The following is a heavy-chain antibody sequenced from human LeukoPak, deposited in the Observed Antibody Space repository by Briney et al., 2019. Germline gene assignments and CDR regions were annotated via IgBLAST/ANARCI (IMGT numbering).Heavy chain of an antibody. J-gene: IGHJ5*02. Sequence: GESLKISCEGSGYTFTNYWIGWVRQMPGKGLEWMGIIYPGDSHSRYSPSFQGQVTISADKSISTVYLQWSSLKASDTAMYYCAYGSSGWHWFDPWGQGTLVTVSS. CDR2: IYPGDSHS. CDR3: AYGSSGWHWFDP. V-gene: IGHV5-51*01. D-gene: IGHD6-19*01. CDR1: GYTFTNYW.